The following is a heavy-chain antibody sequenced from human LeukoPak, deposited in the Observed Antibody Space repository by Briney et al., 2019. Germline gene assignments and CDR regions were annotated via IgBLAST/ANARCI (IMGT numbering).Heavy chain of an antibody. D-gene: IGHD3-10*01. J-gene: IGHJ4*02. CDR1: GFTFSDYA. Sequence: GGSLRLSCAASGFTFSDYAMSWVRQAPGKGLEWVSTISGSGGSTYYADSVKGRFTISRDNSKNTLYLQMNSLRAEDTAVYYCAKDSGPYYYGSGSYYPFDYWGQGTLVTVSS. CDR2: ISGSGGST. CDR3: AKDSGPYYYGSGSYYPFDY. V-gene: IGHV3-23*01.